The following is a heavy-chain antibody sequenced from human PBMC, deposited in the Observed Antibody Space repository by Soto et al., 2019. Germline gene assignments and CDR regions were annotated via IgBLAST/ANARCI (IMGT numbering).Heavy chain of an antibody. CDR3: ARGSTSTRTCYYYYGMDV. CDR2: IIPIFGTA. V-gene: IGHV1-69*12. CDR1: GGTFSSYA. Sequence: QVQLVQSGAEVKKPGSSVKVSCKASGGTFSSYAISWVRQAPGQGLEWMGGIIPIFGTANYAQKFQGRVTITADESTSTAYMELSSLRSEDTAVYYCARGSTSTRTCYYYYGMDVWGQGTTVTVSS. D-gene: IGHD2-2*01. J-gene: IGHJ6*02.